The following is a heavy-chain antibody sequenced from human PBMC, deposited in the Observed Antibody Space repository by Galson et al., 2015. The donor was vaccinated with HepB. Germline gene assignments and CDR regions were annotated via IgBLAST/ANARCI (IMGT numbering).Heavy chain of an antibody. CDR1: GGTFSSYA. Sequence: SVKVSCKASGGTFSSYAISWVRQAPGQGLEWMGGIIPIFGTANYAQKFQGRVTITADESTSTAYMELSSLRSEDTAVYYCAGREYYDFWSGPASYYYYYMDVWGKGTTVTVSS. J-gene: IGHJ6*03. CDR3: AGREYYDFWSGPASYYYYYMDV. D-gene: IGHD3-3*01. V-gene: IGHV1-69*13. CDR2: IIPIFGTA.